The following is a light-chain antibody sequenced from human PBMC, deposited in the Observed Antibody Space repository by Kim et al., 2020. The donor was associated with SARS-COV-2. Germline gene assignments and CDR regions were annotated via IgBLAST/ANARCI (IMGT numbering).Light chain of an antibody. V-gene: IGLV1-40*01. J-gene: IGLJ2*01. Sequence: PGQRVTISCTGSSSNIGAGYDVHWYQQLPGTAPKLLIYGNSNRPSGVPDRFSGSKSGTSASLAITGLQAEDEADYYCQSYDNSGSIFGGGTQLTVL. CDR1: SSNIGAGYD. CDR3: QSYDNSGSI. CDR2: GNS.